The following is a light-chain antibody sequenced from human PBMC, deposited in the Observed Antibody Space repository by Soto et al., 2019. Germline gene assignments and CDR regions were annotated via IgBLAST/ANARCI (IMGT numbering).Light chain of an antibody. CDR3: CSYEGSFYV. V-gene: IGLV2-23*01. Sequence: QSALTQPASVSGSPGQSITISCTGTSSDVGSYNLVSWYQQHPGKAPKLMIYEGSKRPSGVSNRFSGSKSGNTASLTISGLQAEDEDDYYCCSYEGSFYVLGHGTKVTV. CDR2: EGS. J-gene: IGLJ1*01. CDR1: SSDVGSYNL.